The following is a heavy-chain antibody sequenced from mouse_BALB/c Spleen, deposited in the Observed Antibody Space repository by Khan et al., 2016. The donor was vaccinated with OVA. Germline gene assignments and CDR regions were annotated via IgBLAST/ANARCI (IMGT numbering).Heavy chain of an antibody. CDR1: GFTFSSYA. J-gene: IGHJ3*01. V-gene: IGHV5-9-3*01. CDR2: INSDGAYT. Sequence: EVELVESGGGLVKPGGSLKLSCAASGFTFSSYAVSWVRQTPEKRLEWVATINSDGAYTYYPDSVKGRFTISRDNAMNTLYLQMSSLRSEDTAMYYCARQNFGPFAYWGQGTLVTVSA. CDR3: ARQNFGPFAY.